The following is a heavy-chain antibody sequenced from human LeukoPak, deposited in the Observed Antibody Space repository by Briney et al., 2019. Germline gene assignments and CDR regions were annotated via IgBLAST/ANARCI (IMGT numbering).Heavy chain of an antibody. CDR2: ITKDGGGT. CDR1: GFTFSSYA. D-gene: IGHD3-9*01. V-gene: IGHV3-43*02. J-gene: IGHJ4*02. CDR3: ANEKTLTFDH. Sequence: PGRSLRLSCAASGFTFSSYAMHWVRQAPGKGLEWLCLITKDGGGTYIADSVKGRFTISRDNSKNSLYLQMNNLRTEDTALYYCANEKTLTFDHWGQGTPVTVSS.